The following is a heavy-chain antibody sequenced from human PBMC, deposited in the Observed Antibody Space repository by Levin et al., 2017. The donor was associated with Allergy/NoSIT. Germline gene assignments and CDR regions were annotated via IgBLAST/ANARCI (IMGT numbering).Heavy chain of an antibody. CDR2: IYYSGST. J-gene: IGHJ6*02. Sequence: PSETLSLTCTVSGGSISSYYWSWIRQPPGKGLEWIGYIYYSGSTNYNPSLKSRVTISVDTSKKQFSLKLSSVTAADTAVYYCARAPDTAMVNSYYYYGMDVWGQGTTVTVSS. V-gene: IGHV4-59*01. CDR3: ARAPDTAMVNSYYYYGMDV. D-gene: IGHD5-18*01. CDR1: GGSISSYY.